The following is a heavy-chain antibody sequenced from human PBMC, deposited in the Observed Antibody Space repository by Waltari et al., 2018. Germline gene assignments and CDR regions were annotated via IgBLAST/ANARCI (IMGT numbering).Heavy chain of an antibody. CDR3: ARDVVPDYGDS. CDR1: AGSFSGYA. Sequence: HVQLVQSGAEVKKPGSAAEVSCNASAGSFSGYANSGVRNAPGQGLEWMGGIIPIFGTANYAQKFQGRVTITTDESTSTAYMELSSLRSEDTAVYYCARDVVPDYGDSWGQGTLVTVSS. D-gene: IGHD3-10*02. J-gene: IGHJ4*02. V-gene: IGHV1-69*05. CDR2: IIPIFGTA.